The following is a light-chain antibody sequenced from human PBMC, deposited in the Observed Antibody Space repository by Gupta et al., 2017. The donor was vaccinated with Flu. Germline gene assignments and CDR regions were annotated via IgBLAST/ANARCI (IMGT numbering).Light chain of an antibody. CDR2: GAS. Sequence: DIQLTQSPSLLSASVADRVTITCRVSQDIAGYLSWYQQKPGKAPELLINGASTLQSGVPSRFTGSGSGTEFTLTISSLQPEDFATYYCQQLHSYPLTFGGGTKVEIK. CDR3: QQLHSYPLT. V-gene: IGKV1-9*01. J-gene: IGKJ4*01. CDR1: QDIAGY.